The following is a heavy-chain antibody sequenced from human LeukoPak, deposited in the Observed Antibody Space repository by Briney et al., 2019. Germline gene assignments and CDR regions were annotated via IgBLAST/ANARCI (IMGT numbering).Heavy chain of an antibody. CDR1: GFAFSSYN. CDR2: ISSSSSYI. J-gene: IGHJ6*02. Sequence: GGSLRLSCAASGFAFSSYNMNWVRQAPGKGLEWVSSISSSSSYIYYADSVNRRFTISRDNDKNSLYLQVTGLRAEDTAVYYCARDRPNDFWSGYATLYGMDVWGQGTTVTVSS. V-gene: IGHV3-21*01. CDR3: ARDRPNDFWSGYATLYGMDV. D-gene: IGHD3-3*01.